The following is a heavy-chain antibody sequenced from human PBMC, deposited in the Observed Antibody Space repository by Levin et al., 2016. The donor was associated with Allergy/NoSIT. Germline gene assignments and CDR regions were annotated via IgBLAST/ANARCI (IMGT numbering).Heavy chain of an antibody. D-gene: IGHD6-19*01. CDR3: AKGFKGSGSLDVIVPDYWYFDL. CDR2: ISGSGGST. Sequence: WIRQPPGKGLEWVSAISGSGGSTYYADSVKGRFTISRDNSKNTLYLQMNSLRAEDTAVYYCAKGFKGSGSLDVIVPDYWYFDLWGRGTLVTVSS. V-gene: IGHV3-23*01. J-gene: IGHJ2*01.